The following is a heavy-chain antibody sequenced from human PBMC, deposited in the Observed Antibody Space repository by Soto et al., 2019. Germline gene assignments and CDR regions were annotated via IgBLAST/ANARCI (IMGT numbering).Heavy chain of an antibody. D-gene: IGHD3-22*01. CDR1: GGSISSGDYY. CDR2: IYYSGST. Sequence: KPSETLSLTCTVSGGSISSGDYYWSWIRQPPGKGLEWIGYIYYSGSTYYNPSLKSRVTISVDTSKNQFSLKLSSVTAADTAVYYCARVAPYYYDSSEAYYFDYWGQGTLVTVSS. V-gene: IGHV4-30-4*01. CDR3: ARVAPYYYDSSEAYYFDY. J-gene: IGHJ4*02.